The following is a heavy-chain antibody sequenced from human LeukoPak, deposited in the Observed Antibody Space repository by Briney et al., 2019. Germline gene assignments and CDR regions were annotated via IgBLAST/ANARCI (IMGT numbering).Heavy chain of an antibody. CDR1: GFTFSSYE. Sequence: GGSLRLSCAASGFTFSSYEMNWVRQAPGKGLEWVSYISSSGSTIYYADSVRGRITLSRDNAKNSLFLQMNSLRAEDTAVYYCAKAVVPVISQHYFDYWGQGTLVTVSS. CDR3: AKAVVPVISQHYFDY. CDR2: ISSSGSTI. J-gene: IGHJ4*02. D-gene: IGHD3-22*01. V-gene: IGHV3-48*03.